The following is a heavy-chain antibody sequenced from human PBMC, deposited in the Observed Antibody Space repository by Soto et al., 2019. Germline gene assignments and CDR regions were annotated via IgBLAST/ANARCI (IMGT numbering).Heavy chain of an antibody. CDR3: ARDITRYYDYIWGSYRYGSGAFDI. CDR1: GFTFSSYS. J-gene: IGHJ3*02. Sequence: GRSLRLSCAASGFTFSSYSMNWVRQAPGKGLEWVSSISSSSSYIYYADSVKGRFTISRDNAKNSLYLQMNSLRAEDTAVYYCARDITRYYDYIWGSYRYGSGAFDIWGQGTMVTVSS. D-gene: IGHD3-16*02. CDR2: ISSSSSYI. V-gene: IGHV3-21*01.